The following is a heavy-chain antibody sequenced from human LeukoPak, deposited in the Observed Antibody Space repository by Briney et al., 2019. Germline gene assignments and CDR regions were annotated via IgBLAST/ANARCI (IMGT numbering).Heavy chain of an antibody. D-gene: IGHD2-8*01. CDR2: TGTAGDT. CDR3: ARQNRNGFDY. J-gene: IGHJ4*02. Sequence: GGSLRLSCAASGFTFSTYDSHWVRQTTGKGLEWVSATGTAGDTWYSGSVKGRFTIPRENAKSSMYLQMNSLRVGDTAVYYCARQNRNGFDYWGQGTLVTVSS. V-gene: IGHV3-13*01. CDR1: GFTFSTYD.